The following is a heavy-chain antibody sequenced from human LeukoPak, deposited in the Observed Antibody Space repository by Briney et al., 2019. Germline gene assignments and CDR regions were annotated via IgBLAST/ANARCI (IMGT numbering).Heavy chain of an antibody. J-gene: IGHJ4*02. CDR1: GGSISSYY. CDR3: ATWLGLGYFDY. D-gene: IGHD6-19*01. CDR2: IYYSGST. Sequence: SETLSLTCTASGGSISSYYWSWIRQPPGKGLEWIGYIYYSGSTNYNPSLKSRVTISVDTSKNQFSLKLSSVTAADTAVYYCATWLGLGYFDYRGQGTLVTVSS. V-gene: IGHV4-59*01.